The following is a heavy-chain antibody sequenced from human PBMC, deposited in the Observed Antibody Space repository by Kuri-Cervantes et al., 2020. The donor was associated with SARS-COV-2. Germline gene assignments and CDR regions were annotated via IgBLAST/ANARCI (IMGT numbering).Heavy chain of an antibody. CDR3: ARDRGKDSLYYFDS. V-gene: IGHV3-64*01. CDR1: GFSFSGHG. CDR2: LNYNGVTT. D-gene: IGHD5-12*01. Sequence: GESLKISCAASGFSFSGHGMHWVRQAPGKGLEYVSSLNYNGVTTFYANSVRGRFTISRDNSQNILFLQMDTLRPEDTAIYYCARDRGKDSLYYFDSWGQGTQVTVSS. J-gene: IGHJ4*02.